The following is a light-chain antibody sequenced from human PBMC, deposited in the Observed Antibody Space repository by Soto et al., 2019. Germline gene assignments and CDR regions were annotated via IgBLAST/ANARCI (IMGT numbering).Light chain of an antibody. V-gene: IGLV2-14*01. CDR3: SSYTSSSTYV. Sequence: QSVLTQPTSVSGSPGQSITISCTGTSSDVGGYNXXXXXXXXXXXXPKLMIYEVSNRPSGVSNRFSGSKSGNTASLTISGLQAEDEADYYCSSYTSSSTYVFGTGTKVTVL. CDR2: EVS. J-gene: IGLJ1*01. CDR1: SSDVGGYNX.